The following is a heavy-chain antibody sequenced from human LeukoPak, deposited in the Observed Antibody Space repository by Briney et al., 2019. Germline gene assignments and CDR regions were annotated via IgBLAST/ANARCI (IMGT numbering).Heavy chain of an antibody. CDR3: ARDSLHPSSLHYYFDY. V-gene: IGHV3-9*01. CDR2: ISWNGAGI. D-gene: IGHD6-6*01. Sequence: GGSLRLSCAASGFNFDDYAMHWVRQAPGKGLEWVSGISWNGAGIGYADSVKGRFTISRGNAKNSLYLQMNSLRAEDTAVYYCARDSLHPSSLHYYFDYWGQGTLVTASS. J-gene: IGHJ4*02. CDR1: GFNFDDYA.